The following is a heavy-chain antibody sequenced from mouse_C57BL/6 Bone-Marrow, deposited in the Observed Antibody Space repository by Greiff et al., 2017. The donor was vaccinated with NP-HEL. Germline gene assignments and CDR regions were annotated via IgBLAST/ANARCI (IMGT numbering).Heavy chain of an antibody. D-gene: IGHD1-1*01. CDR1: GYTFTDYN. J-gene: IGHJ2*01. CDR2: INPNNGGT. V-gene: IGHV1-22*01. Sequence: EVQVVESGPELVKPGASVKMSCKASGYTFTDYNMHWVKQSHGKSLEWIGYINPNNGGTSYNQKFKGKATLTVNKSSSTAYMELRSLTSEDSAVYYCASNYYGSSYDFDYWGQGTTLTVSS. CDR3: ASNYYGSSYDFDY.